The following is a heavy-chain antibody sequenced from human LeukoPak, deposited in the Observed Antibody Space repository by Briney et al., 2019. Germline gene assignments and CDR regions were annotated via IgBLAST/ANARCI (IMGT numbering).Heavy chain of an antibody. D-gene: IGHD5-12*01. V-gene: IGHV4-4*07. CDR1: GGSISSYY. CDR3: AGNERYSGYDYEYYFDY. CDR2: IYTSGST. J-gene: IGHJ4*02. Sequence: MPSETLSLTCTVSGGSISSYYWSWIRQPAGKGLEWIGRIYTSGSTNYNPSLKSRVTMSVDTSKNQFSLKLSSVTAADTAVYYCAGNERYSGYDYEYYFDYWGQGTLVTVSS.